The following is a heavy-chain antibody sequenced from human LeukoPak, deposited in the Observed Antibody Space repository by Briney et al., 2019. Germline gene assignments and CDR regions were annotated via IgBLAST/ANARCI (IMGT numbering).Heavy chain of an antibody. CDR3: ARSTYYDFWSGLTLYYYYGMDV. V-gene: IGHV3-53*01. Sequence: GGSLRLSCAASGFTVSSNYMSWVRQAPGKGLEWVSVIYSGGSTYYADSVKGRFIISRDNSKNTLYLQMNSLRAEDTAVYYCARSTYYDFWSGLTLYYYYGMDVWGQGTTVTVSS. CDR1: GFTVSSNY. J-gene: IGHJ6*02. CDR2: IYSGGST. D-gene: IGHD3-3*01.